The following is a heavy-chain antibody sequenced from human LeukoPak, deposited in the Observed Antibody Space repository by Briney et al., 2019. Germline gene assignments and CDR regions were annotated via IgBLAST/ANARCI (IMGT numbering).Heavy chain of an antibody. CDR1: GFTFSSYA. J-gene: IGHJ6*02. Sequence: GGSLRLSCAASGFTFSSYAMSWVRQAPGKGLEWVSAISGSGGSTYYADSVKGRFTISRDNSKNTLYLQMNSLRAEDTAVYYCAKDEYYDFWSGYYGYYYYYGMDVWGQGTTATVSS. V-gene: IGHV3-23*01. D-gene: IGHD3-3*01. CDR2: ISGSGGST. CDR3: AKDEYYDFWSGYYGYYYYYGMDV.